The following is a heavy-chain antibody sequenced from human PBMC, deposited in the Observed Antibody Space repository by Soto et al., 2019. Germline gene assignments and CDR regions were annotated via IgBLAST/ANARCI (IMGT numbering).Heavy chain of an antibody. J-gene: IGHJ3*02. V-gene: IGHV4-30-4*01. CDR3: AREAMVRGVIIPRAFDI. CDR2: IYYSGST. D-gene: IGHD3-10*01. CDR1: GGSISSGDYY. Sequence: SETLSLTCTVSGGSISSGDYYWSWIRQPPGKGLEWIGYIYYSGSTYYNPSLKSRVTISVDTSKNQFSLKLSSVTAADTAVYYCAREAMVRGVIIPRAFDIWGQGTMVTVSS.